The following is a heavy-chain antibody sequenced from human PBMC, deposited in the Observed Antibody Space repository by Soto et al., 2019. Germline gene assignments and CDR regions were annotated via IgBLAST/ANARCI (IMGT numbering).Heavy chain of an antibody. D-gene: IGHD6-6*01. CDR2: IDPSDSYT. V-gene: IGHV5-10-1*01. CDR1: GYSFTSYW. CDR3: ARSRIAARAGYYYYYGMDV. J-gene: IGHJ6*02. Sequence: PGESLKISCXGSGYSFTSYWISWVRQMPGKGLEWMGRIDPSDSYTNYSPSFQGHVTISADKSISTAYLQWSSLKASDTAMYYCARSRIAARAGYYYYYGMDVWGQGTTVTVSS.